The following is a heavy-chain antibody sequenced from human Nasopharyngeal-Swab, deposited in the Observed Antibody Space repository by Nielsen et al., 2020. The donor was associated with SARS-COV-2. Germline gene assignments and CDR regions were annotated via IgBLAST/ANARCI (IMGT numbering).Heavy chain of an antibody. Sequence: GGSLSLSCAASGFVFSGSAIHWVRQASGKGLEWVGRIGDKAHNYATTYAASVKGRFTISRDDSKNTAFLQMDSLNTEDTALYYCTTDYYFDYWGQGTRVTVPS. CDR3: TTDYYFDY. V-gene: IGHV3-73*01. CDR1: GFVFSGSA. D-gene: IGHD4/OR15-4a*01. J-gene: IGHJ4*02. CDR2: IGDKAHNYAT.